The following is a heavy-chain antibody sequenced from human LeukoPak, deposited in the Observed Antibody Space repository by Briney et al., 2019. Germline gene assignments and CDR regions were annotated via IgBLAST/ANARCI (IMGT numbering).Heavy chain of an antibody. Sequence: PGGSLRLSCAASGFTFSSYSMNWVRQAPGKGLEWVSSISSSSSYIYYADSAKGRFTISRDNAKNSLYLQMNSLRAEDTAVYYCARAPFEYCGGDCYSDMDVWGKGTTVTVSS. J-gene: IGHJ6*03. D-gene: IGHD2-21*01. CDR1: GFTFSSYS. V-gene: IGHV3-21*01. CDR2: ISSSSSYI. CDR3: ARAPFEYCGGDCYSDMDV.